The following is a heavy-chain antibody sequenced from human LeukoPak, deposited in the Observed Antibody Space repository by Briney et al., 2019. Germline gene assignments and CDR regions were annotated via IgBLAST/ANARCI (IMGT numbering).Heavy chain of an antibody. V-gene: IGHV3-48*02. CDR1: GFTFITYT. J-gene: IGHJ3*02. CDR2: ISSSSSTK. D-gene: IGHD1-26*01. Sequence: GGSLRLSCAASGFTFITYTMIWVRQAPGKGLEWVSSISSSSSTKYYADSVKGRFTISRDNANNSLYLQVASLRDEDTAIYYCARMRGPTTGALDIWGPGTMVAVSS. CDR3: ARMRGPTTGALDI.